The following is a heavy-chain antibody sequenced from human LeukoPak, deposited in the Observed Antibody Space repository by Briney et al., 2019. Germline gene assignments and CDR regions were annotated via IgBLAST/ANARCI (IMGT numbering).Heavy chain of an antibody. J-gene: IGHJ4*02. CDR2: IKQDGSEK. V-gene: IGHV3-7*01. CDR3: ASPLWFGESNLFDY. D-gene: IGHD3-10*01. CDR1: GFTFSSCA. Sequence: GGSLILSCAASGFTFSSCAMSRVRQAPGKVLEWVANIKQDGSEKYYVDSVKGRFTISRDNAKNSLYLQMNSLRAEDTAVYYCASPLWFGESNLFDYWGQGTLVTVSS.